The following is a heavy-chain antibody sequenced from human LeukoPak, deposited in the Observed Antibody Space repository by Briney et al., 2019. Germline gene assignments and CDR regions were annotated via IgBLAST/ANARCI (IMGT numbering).Heavy chain of an antibody. D-gene: IGHD3-22*01. V-gene: IGHV3-23*01. CDR1: GFTFSSYA. CDR3: AKEGDSSGYLYYFDY. CDR2: ISGSGGST. Sequence: GGSLILSCAASGFTFSSYAMSWVRQAPGKGLAWVSAISGSGGSTYYADSVKGRFTISRDNSKNTLYLQMNSLRAEDTAVYYCAKEGDSSGYLYYFDYWGQGTLVTVSS. J-gene: IGHJ4*02.